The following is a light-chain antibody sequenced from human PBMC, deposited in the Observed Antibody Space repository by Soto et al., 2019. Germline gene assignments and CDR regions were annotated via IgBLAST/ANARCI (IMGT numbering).Light chain of an antibody. V-gene: IGKV1-5*03. Sequence: DIQMTQSPSTLSASIGDRVIITCRASQSISNWLAWYQQKPGKAPKVLISRASTLESGVPSRFSGSGSGTEFTLTISSLQPDDFATYYCQQYNRYPLVFGPGTKVDIK. CDR1: QSISNW. CDR3: QQYNRYPLV. J-gene: IGKJ3*01. CDR2: RAS.